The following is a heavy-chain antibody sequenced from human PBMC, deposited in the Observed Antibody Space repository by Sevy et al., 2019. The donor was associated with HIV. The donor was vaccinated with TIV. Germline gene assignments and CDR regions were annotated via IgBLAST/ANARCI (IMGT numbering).Heavy chain of an antibody. Sequence: GGSLRLSCVASGFNFNIYSFSWVRQTPGKGLEWVSTFSFGCGKINYADSVQGRLTISRDDSKNTLDLEMNSLRVEDTAIYYCAREGCSKHHDYWGQGTLLTVSS. J-gene: IGHJ4*02. V-gene: IGHV3-23*01. D-gene: IGHD3-10*02. CDR2: FSFGCGKI. CDR1: GFNFNIYS. CDR3: AREGCSKHHDY.